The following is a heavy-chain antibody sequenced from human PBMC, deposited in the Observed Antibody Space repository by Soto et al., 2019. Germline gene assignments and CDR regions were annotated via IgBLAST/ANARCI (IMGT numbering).Heavy chain of an antibody. D-gene: IGHD3-10*02. CDR3: ALIAVRTLYNGLDV. J-gene: IGHJ6*02. V-gene: IGHV3-7*01. CDR1: GFTFGGYW. Sequence: DVQLVESGGGLVQPGWSLRLSCAASGFTFGGYWMSWVRQAPGKGLEWVANIHQEGTEKYYVDSVKGRFTISTDNDKDSLYLQMNRLRAADTAVYYCALIAVRTLYNGLDVWGQGTTVTVFS. CDR2: IHQEGTEK.